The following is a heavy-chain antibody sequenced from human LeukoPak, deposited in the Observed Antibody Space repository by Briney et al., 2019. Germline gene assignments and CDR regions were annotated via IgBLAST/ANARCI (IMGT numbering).Heavy chain of an antibody. CDR1: GYTFTSYY. V-gene: IGHV1-46*01. CDR2: INPSGGST. CDR3: ARTPGAVTAMDSGAFDI. D-gene: IGHD2-21*02. J-gene: IGHJ3*02. Sequence: ASVKVSCKASGYTFTSYYMHWVRQAPGQGLEWMGIINPSGGSTSYAQKFQGRVTMTRDMSTSTVYMELSSLRSEDTAVYYCARTPGAVTAMDSGAFDIWGQGTMVTVSS.